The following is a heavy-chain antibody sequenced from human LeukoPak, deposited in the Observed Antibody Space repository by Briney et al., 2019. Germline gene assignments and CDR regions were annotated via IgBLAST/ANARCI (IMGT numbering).Heavy chain of an antibody. V-gene: IGHV3-48*04. CDR3: AELGITMIGGV. Sequence: GGSLRLSCAASGFTFSTYNMNWLRQAPGKGLEWVSYISSSGSTIYYADSVKGRFTISGDNAKNSLYLQMNSLRAEDTAVYYCAELGITMIGGVWGKGTTVTISS. J-gene: IGHJ6*04. CDR1: GFTFSTYN. CDR2: ISSSGSTI. D-gene: IGHD3-10*02.